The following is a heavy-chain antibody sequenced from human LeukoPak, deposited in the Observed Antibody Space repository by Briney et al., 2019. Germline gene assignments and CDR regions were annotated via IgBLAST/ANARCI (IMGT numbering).Heavy chain of an antibody. Sequence: SETLSLTCTVSGGSISSNYWSWIRQTPGKGLEWIGYIYHSGSTNYNPSLKSRVTISVDTSKNQFSLMLSSVTAADTAVYYCARYSAPVTSIDYWGQGTLVTVSS. CDR1: GGSISSNY. CDR3: ARYSAPVTSIDY. V-gene: IGHV4-59*01. CDR2: IYHSGST. J-gene: IGHJ4*02. D-gene: IGHD2-21*02.